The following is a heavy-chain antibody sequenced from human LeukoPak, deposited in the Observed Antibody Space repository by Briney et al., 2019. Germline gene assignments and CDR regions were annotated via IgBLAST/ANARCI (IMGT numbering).Heavy chain of an antibody. CDR3: ASSTVTTRGVGDFDL. CDR1: GFTFSSYS. D-gene: IGHD4-17*01. J-gene: IGHJ3*01. CDR2: ISSSSSYI. V-gene: IGHV3-21*01. Sequence: GGSLRLSCAASGFTFSSYSMNWVRQAPGKGLEWVSSISSSSSYIYYADSLKGRFTISRDNAKSTVYLEMNSLRADDTAIYYCASSTVTTRGVGDFDLWGHGTRVTVSS.